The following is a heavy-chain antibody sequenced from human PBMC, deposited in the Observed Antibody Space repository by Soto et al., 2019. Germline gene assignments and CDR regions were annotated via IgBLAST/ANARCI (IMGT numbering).Heavy chain of an antibody. CDR2: IVVGSGNT. CDR1: GFTFTSSG. Sequence: SVKVSWKAAGFTFTSSGMQWVRQARGQRLEWIGWIVVGSGNTNYAQKFQERVTITRDMSTSTAYMELSSLRSEDTAVYYCAAGGRYCTNGVCPTWGQGTLVTVSS. D-gene: IGHD2-8*01. CDR3: AAGGRYCTNGVCPT. V-gene: IGHV1-58*02. J-gene: IGHJ4*02.